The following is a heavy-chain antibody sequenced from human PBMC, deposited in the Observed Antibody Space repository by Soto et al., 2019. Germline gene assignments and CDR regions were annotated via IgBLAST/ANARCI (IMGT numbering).Heavy chain of an antibody. V-gene: IGHV1-69*05. D-gene: IGHD2-2*01. CDR3: ARHVPAAGYYYGMDV. CDR2: IIPSFGTA. J-gene: IGHJ6*02. Sequence: QVQLVQSGAEVKKPGSSVKVSCKASGGTFSSYAISWVRQAPGQGLEWMGGIIPSFGTANYAQNFQGRVTXTXXXSXXTAYMELSSLTSEDTAVYYCARHVPAAGYYYGMDVWGQGTTVTVSS. CDR1: GGTFSSYA.